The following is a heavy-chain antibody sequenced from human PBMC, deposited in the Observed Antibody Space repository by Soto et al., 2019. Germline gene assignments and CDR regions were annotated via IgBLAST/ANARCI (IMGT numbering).Heavy chain of an antibody. V-gene: IGHV4-59*08. CDR3: ARGHYDLGSGYFATIDY. Sequence: QVQLQESGPGLVKPSETLSLTCTVSGGSISNYYWSWIRQPPGKGLEWIGYIHYSGSTKYNPSLKSRVAISADTNKTPFSLKRSSVTAADTAMYYCARGHYDLGSGYFATIDYWGQGTLVTVS. D-gene: IGHD3-3*01. CDR1: GGSISNYY. J-gene: IGHJ4*02. CDR2: IHYSGST.